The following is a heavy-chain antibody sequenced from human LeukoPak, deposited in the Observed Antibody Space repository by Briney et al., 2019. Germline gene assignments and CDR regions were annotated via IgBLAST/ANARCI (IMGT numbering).Heavy chain of an antibody. CDR3: ARDPGIRNGMDV. J-gene: IGHJ6*02. CDR1: GFTVNNNY. V-gene: IGHV3-53*01. Sequence: GGSLRLSCAASGFTVNNNYMTWVRQAPGKGLEWVSVIYSGGTTYYSDSVRGRFTISRDNSKNTLYLQMNSLRVDDTAVYYCARDPGIRNGMDVWGQGTTVTVSS. D-gene: IGHD2/OR15-2a*01. CDR2: IYSGGTT.